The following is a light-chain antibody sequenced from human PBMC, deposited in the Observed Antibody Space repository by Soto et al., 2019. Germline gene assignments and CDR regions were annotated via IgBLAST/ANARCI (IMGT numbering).Light chain of an antibody. CDR1: QSIRNN. CDR2: GAS. Sequence: EIVMTQSPATLSVSPGERATLSCRASQSIRNNLIWYQQKSGQAPRLLIYGASTRATGIPARFSGSGSGTEFTLTISSLQSEDFAVYYCQQYDNWPPYTLAQGTKVDIK. CDR3: QQYDNWPPYT. J-gene: IGKJ2*01. V-gene: IGKV3-15*01.